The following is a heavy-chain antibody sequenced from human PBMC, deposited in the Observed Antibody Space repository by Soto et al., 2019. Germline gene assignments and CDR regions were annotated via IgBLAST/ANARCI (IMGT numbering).Heavy chain of an antibody. CDR3: AKDQTSLVVQPIPYYFDW. J-gene: IGHJ4*02. CDR1: GFTFSTYA. V-gene: IGHV3-23*01. CDR2: ISGSGGST. D-gene: IGHD2-21*01. Sequence: EVRLLESGGGLVQPGGSLRLSCAASGFTFSTYAMSWVRQAPGKGLEWVSAISGSGGSTFYADSVKGRFIISRDNSKNTLYLQMNSLRAEDTAVYYCAKDQTSLVVQPIPYYFDWWGRGILVTVSS.